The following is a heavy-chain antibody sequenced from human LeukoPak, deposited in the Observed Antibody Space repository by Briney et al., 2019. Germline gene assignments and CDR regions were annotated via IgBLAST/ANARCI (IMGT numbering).Heavy chain of an antibody. CDR1: VFTFSSYG. J-gene: IGHJ4*02. CDR3: ARNYYDSSGYYYHDY. D-gene: IGHD3-22*01. CDR2: IWYDGSNK. Sequence: GGSLRLSCAASVFTFSSYGMHWVRQAPGKGVEWVADIWYDGSNKYYADSVKGRFTISRDNSKNTLYLQMNSLRAEDTAVYYCARNYYDSSGYYYHDYWGQGTLVTVSS. V-gene: IGHV3-33*01.